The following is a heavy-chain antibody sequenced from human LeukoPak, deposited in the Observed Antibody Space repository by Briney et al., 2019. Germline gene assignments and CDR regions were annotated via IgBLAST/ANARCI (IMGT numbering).Heavy chain of an antibody. V-gene: IGHV5-51*01. CDR3: ARRRDLYSGSYYPFDY. CDR2: MYPGDSDS. CDR1: GYRFTSSW. J-gene: IGHJ4*02. D-gene: IGHD1-26*01. Sequence: GEPLKISCKTSGYRFTSSWIGWVRQMPGKGLEWMGIMYPGDSDSRYSPSFQGQVTFSADRSTSTTYLQWSSLKASDTAMYYCARRRDLYSGSYYPFDYWGQGTLVTVSS.